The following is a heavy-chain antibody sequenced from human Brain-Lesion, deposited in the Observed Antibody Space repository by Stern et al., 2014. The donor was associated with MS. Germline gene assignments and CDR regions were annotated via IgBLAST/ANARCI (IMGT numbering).Heavy chain of an antibody. Sequence: EVQLVASGGGLVQPGGSLRLSCAVSGLTVANEYMSWVRQAPGKGPEWVSLIYASGTTAYADSVKGRFIISRHNSENTLSLQMNSLRPEDTAVYYCAREGGDDDDYYGLDVWGPGTTVTVSS. V-gene: IGHV3-53*04. D-gene: IGHD5-12*01. J-gene: IGHJ6*02. CDR3: AREGGDDDDYYGLDV. CDR1: GLTVANEY. CDR2: IYASGTT.